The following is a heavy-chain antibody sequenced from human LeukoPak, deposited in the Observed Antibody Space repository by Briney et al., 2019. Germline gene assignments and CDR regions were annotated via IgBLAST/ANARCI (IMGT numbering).Heavy chain of an antibody. D-gene: IGHD4-17*01. CDR2: ISGSGGST. CDR3: AKGVSGYGDTRGDFDY. V-gene: IGHV3-23*01. CDR1: GFTFSSYA. Sequence: GGSLRLSCAASGFTFSSYAMSWVRQAPGKGLEWVSAISGSGGSTYYADSVKGRFTISRDNSKNTLYLQMNSLRAEDTAVYYCAKGVSGYGDTRGDFDYWGQGTLVTVSS. J-gene: IGHJ4*02.